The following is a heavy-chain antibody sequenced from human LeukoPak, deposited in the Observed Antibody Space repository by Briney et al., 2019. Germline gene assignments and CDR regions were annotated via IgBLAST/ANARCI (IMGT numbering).Heavy chain of an antibody. J-gene: IGHJ4*02. Sequence: EASVTVSCKASGYTFTNYYMHWVRQAPGQGLEWMGRINPNSGGTNYAQKFQGWVTMTRDTSISTAYMELSRLRSDDTAVYYCATQRNDYGDYFDYWGQGTLVTVSS. CDR1: GYTFTNYY. V-gene: IGHV1-2*04. D-gene: IGHD4-17*01. CDR3: ATQRNDYGDYFDY. CDR2: INPNSGGT.